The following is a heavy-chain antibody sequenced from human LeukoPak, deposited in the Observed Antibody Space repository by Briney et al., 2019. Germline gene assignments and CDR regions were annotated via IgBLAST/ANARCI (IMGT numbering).Heavy chain of an antibody. CDR1: GGSFSGYY. V-gene: IGHV4-34*01. J-gene: IGHJ6*02. D-gene: IGHD3-10*01. Sequence: PSETLSLTCAVYGGSFSGYYWSWIRQPPGKGLEWIGEINHSGSTNYNPSLKSRATISVDTSKNQFSLKLSSVTAADTAVYYCARVRLLWFGEPLYGMDVWGQGTTVTVSS. CDR2: INHSGST. CDR3: ARVRLLWFGEPLYGMDV.